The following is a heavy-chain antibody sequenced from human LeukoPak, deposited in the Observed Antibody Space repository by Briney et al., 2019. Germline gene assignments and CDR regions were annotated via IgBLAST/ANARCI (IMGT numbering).Heavy chain of an antibody. Sequence: SGGSLRLSCAVSGFNLNSYAMHWVRQAPGKGLEWVAFIRHDEANSFYADSVQGRFTISRDTSKKLLYLQMNSLRVEDTAVYYCAKEYTPSSPLGELDSCGQGTLVTVSS. V-gene: IGHV3-30*02. CDR3: AKEYTPSSPLGELDS. J-gene: IGHJ4*02. CDR1: GFNLNSYA. CDR2: IRHDEANS. D-gene: IGHD6-6*01.